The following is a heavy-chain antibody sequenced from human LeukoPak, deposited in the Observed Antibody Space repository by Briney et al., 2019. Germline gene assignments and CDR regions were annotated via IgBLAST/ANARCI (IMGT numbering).Heavy chain of an antibody. V-gene: IGHV3-66*02. CDR3: ARRSPYSSSSEGFDY. CDR1: GFTVSSNY. CDR2: IYSGGST. J-gene: IGHJ4*02. D-gene: IGHD6-6*01. Sequence: GGSLRLSCAASGFTVSSNYMSWVRQAPGKGLEWVSVIYSGGSTYHADSVKGRFTISRDNSKNTLYLQMNSLRAEDTAVYYCARRSPYSSSSEGFDYWGQGTLVTVSS.